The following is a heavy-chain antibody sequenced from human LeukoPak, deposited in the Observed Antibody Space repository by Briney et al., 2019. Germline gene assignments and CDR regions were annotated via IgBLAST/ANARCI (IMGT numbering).Heavy chain of an antibody. CDR1: GFTFDDYT. V-gene: IGHV3-43*01. D-gene: IGHD5-18*01. CDR3: AKDMRARDTRGYYYYGMDV. J-gene: IGHJ6*02. CDR2: ISWDGGST. Sequence: PGGSLRLSCAASGFTFDDYTMHWVRQAPGKGLEWVSLISWDGGSTYYADSVKGRFTISRDNSKNSLYLQMNSLRTEDTALYYCAKDMRARDTRGYYYYGMDVWGQGTTVTVSS.